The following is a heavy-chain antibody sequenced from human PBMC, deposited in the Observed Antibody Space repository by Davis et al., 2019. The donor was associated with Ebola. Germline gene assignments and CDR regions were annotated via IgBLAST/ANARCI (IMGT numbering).Heavy chain of an antibody. J-gene: IGHJ4*02. CDR2: IYYSGST. V-gene: IGHV4-59*12. D-gene: IGHD4-17*01. CDR3: ARDGDSLGY. CDR1: GGSISSYY. Sequence: PSETLSLTCTVSGGSISSYYWSWIRQPPGKGLEWIGYIYYSGSTNYNPSLKSRVTISVDTSKNQFSLKLSSVTAADTAVYYCARDGDSLGYWGQGTLVTVSS.